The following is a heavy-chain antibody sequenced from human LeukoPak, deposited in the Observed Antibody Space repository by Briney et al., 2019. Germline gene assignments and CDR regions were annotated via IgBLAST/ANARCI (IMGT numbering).Heavy chain of an antibody. CDR1: GFTFSSYW. V-gene: IGHV3-7*03. J-gene: IGHJ4*02. CDR2: IRQDGSEK. CDR3: ARRYFDY. Sequence: GGSLRLSCAASGFTFSSYWMQWVRQAPGKGLEWVANIRQDGSEKYYADSVKGRFIISRDNAKNALYLQMSSLRAEDTAIYYCARRYFDYWGQGTLVTVSS.